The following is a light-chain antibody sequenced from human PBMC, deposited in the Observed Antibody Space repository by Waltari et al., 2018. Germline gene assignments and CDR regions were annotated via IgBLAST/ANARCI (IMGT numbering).Light chain of an antibody. Sequence: DIQMTQSPSSLSASVGDRVTITCRASQSISSYLNLYQQKPGKAPKLLIYAASSLQSGVPSRFSGSGSGTDFTLTISSLQPEDFATYYCQQSYSTLPWTFGQGTKVEIK. CDR1: QSISSY. CDR2: AAS. J-gene: IGKJ1*01. CDR3: QQSYSTLPWT. V-gene: IGKV1-39*01.